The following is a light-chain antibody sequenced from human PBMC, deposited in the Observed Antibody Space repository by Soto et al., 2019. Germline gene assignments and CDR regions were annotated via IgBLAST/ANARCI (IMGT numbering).Light chain of an antibody. CDR3: HQTYSPPDT. CDR1: QSIDTQ. J-gene: IGKJ1*01. Sequence: DIRMTQSPSSLSASVGDRVTITCRASQSIDTQLNWYQQHPGKAPNALIYEASNLQSGVPSRFSGSGSGTDFTLTISGLQPDDSATYYCHQTYSPPDTFGQGPKVDIK. V-gene: IGKV1-39*01. CDR2: EAS.